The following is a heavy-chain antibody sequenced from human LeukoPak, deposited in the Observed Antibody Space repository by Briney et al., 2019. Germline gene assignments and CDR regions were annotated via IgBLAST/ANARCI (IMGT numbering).Heavy chain of an antibody. CDR3: AKSGPAACRSDAFDS. CDR1: GGSVTSSSFY. J-gene: IGHJ3*02. D-gene: IGHD2-2*01. V-gene: IGHV4-39*07. Sequence: SETLSLTCTLSGGSVTSSSFYWAWIRQPPAKGLECIGTIYYSRITYYLSSLKNRVTISVDTSKNQFSLPLNSVTAADTAVYFCAKSGPAACRSDAFDSWGQATMVTVSS. CDR2: IYYSRIT.